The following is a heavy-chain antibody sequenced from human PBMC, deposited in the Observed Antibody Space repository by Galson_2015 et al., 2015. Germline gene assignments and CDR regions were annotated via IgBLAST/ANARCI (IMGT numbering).Heavy chain of an antibody. CDR2: VSDDGTNK. J-gene: IGHJ6*02. CDR1: GFTFSSFA. CDR3: ARDAGYCSGGSCYLGYYTYYGMDV. V-gene: IGHV3-30-3*01. D-gene: IGHD2-15*01. Sequence: SLRLSCAASGFTFSSFAMHWVRQAPGKGLEWVTFVSDDGTNKNYADSVKGRFTISRDKSKNTLFLQMNSLRAEDTAVYYCARDAGYCSGGSCYLGYYTYYGMDVWGQGTTVTVSS.